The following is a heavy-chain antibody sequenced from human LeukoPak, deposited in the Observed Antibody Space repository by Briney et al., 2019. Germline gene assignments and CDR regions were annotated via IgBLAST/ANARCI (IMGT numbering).Heavy chain of an antibody. J-gene: IGHJ3*02. D-gene: IGHD2-21*02. CDR2: INSDGSST. V-gene: IGHV3-74*01. CDR1: GFTFSSHW. Sequence: PGGSLRLSCAASGFTFSSHWMHWVRQAPGKGLLWISLINSDGSSTTYADSVKGRFTISRDNAKNTLYLQMDSLRAEDTAVYNCTRGSVVAPISASDIWGQGTMVTVSS. CDR3: TRGSVVAPISASDI.